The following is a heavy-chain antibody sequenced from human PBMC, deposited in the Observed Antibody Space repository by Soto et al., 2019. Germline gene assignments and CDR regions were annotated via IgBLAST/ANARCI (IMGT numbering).Heavy chain of an antibody. CDR3: ATDVGLDSDDFFAY. V-gene: IGHV5-51*01. CDR1: GYNFATDW. Sequence: VESLKISWEGSGYNFATDWIVCGIQMAVEGLQCMGIIYPGDCDSRYNPSFQGQVTISADKSINIAYLPWSSLQASDTAMYFCATDVGLDSDDFFAYWGQGNQVTFSS. J-gene: IGHJ4*02. CDR2: IYPGDCDS. D-gene: IGHD3-9*01.